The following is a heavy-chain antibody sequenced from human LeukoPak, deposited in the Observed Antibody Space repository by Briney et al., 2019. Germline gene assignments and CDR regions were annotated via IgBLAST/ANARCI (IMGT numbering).Heavy chain of an antibody. J-gene: IGHJ3*02. CDR2: IYYSGST. Sequence: SETLSLTCTVSGGSISSYYWSWIRQPPGKGLEWIGYIYYSGSTNYNPSLKSRVTISVDTSKNQFSLKLSSVTAADTAVYYCASSIYFLYAFDIWGQGTMVTVSS. CDR1: GGSISSYY. V-gene: IGHV4-59*12. D-gene: IGHD3-9*01. CDR3: ASSIYFLYAFDI.